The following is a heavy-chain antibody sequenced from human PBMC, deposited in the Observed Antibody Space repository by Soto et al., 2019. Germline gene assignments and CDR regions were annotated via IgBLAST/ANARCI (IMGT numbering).Heavy chain of an antibody. CDR3: ASKGYCSSTSCPYYYYYGMDV. J-gene: IGHJ6*02. V-gene: IGHV1-46*01. CDR2: INPSGGST. CDR1: GYTFTSYY. Sequence: GAAVKVSCKACGYTFTSYYMHWVRQAPGQGLEWMGIINPSGGSTSYAQKFQGRVTMTRDTSTSTVYMELSSLRSEDTAVYYCASKGYCSSTSCPYYYYYGMDVWGPGTTVTVSS. D-gene: IGHD2-2*01.